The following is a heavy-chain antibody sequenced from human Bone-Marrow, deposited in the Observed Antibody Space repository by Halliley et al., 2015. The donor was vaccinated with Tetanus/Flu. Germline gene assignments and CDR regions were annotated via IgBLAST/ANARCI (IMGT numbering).Heavy chain of an antibody. Sequence: KGLEWIGDIYHTKGANYSPSLKSRVTISLDTSRNQFSRRLSSVTAEDTAVYYCARDRVPGAYWGQGTLVTVFS. CDR3: ARDRVPGAY. V-gene: IGHV4-30-2*04. J-gene: IGHJ4*02. CDR2: IYHTKGA.